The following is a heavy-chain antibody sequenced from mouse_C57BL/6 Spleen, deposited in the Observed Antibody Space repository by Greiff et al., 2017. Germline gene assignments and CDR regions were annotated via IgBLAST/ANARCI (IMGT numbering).Heavy chain of an antibody. Sequence: QVQLQQSGPELVRPGASVKISCKAPGYTFTSYWMQWVRQRPGQGLEWIGEIFPGSGSTYYNVKFKGKATLTVDTSSSTAYMQLSSLTSEDSAVYFCAKFTTVVGNYWGQGTTLTVSS. CDR1: GYTFTSYW. D-gene: IGHD1-1*01. CDR2: IFPGSGST. CDR3: AKFTTVVGNY. V-gene: IGHV1-56*01. J-gene: IGHJ2*01.